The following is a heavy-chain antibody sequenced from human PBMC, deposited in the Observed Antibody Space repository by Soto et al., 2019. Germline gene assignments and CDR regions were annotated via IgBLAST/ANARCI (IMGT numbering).Heavy chain of an antibody. CDR2: IYYSGST. CDR3: ARDSREQLVRGYYYYGMDV. J-gene: IGHJ6*02. Sequence: QVQLQESGPGLVKPSQTLSLTCTVSGGSISSGGYYWSWIRQHPGKGLEWIGYIYYSGSTYYNPSLKSRVTISVDTSKNQFSLKLSSVTAADTAVYYCARDSREQLVRGYYYYGMDVWGQGTTVTVSS. V-gene: IGHV4-31*03. D-gene: IGHD6-6*01. CDR1: GGSISSGGYY.